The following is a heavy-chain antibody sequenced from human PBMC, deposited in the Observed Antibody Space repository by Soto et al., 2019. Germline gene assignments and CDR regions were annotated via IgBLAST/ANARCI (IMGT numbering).Heavy chain of an antibody. V-gene: IGHV3-23*01. CDR3: AKDWSGTISVTSDY. D-gene: IGHD3-10*01. J-gene: IGHJ4*02. CDR2: IIHTGGAT. CDR1: GFDFSAYA. Sequence: EVHLLESGGTLIQPGGSLRLSCAASGFDFSAYAMTWVLQAQGKGLEWVSSIIHTGGATYYASSVKGRFTISRDNSKNSLYLQMNSLGADDSAMDDCAKDWSGTISVTSDYWGQGTQVTGSS.